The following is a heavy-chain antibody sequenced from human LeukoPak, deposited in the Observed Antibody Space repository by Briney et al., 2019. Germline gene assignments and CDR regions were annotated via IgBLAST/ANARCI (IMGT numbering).Heavy chain of an antibody. V-gene: IGHV1-18*01. CDR3: ARLAGTDMIGYFQD. CDR1: GCTFTHYA. Sequence: GASVKLSCKASGCTFTHYAINWVRQAPGQGLEWMGWINVYNGNTIYAQKLQGRVTMTTDTSTSTAYMELRSLRSDDTAVYYCARLAGTDMIGYFQDWGQGTLVTVSS. CDR2: INVYNGNT. J-gene: IGHJ1*01. D-gene: IGHD5-18*01.